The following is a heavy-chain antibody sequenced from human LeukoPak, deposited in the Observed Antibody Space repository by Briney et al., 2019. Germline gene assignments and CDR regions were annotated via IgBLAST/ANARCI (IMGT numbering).Heavy chain of an antibody. J-gene: IGHJ3*02. Sequence: GGSLRLSCAASGFTFSSYSMNWVRQAPGKGLEWVSSISSSSSYIYYADSVKGRFTISRDNAKNSLYLQMNSLRAEDTAVYYCARDADWSGYYSRPHDAFDIWGQGTMVTVSS. V-gene: IGHV3-21*01. CDR2: ISSSSSYI. D-gene: IGHD3-3*01. CDR3: ARDADWSGYYSRPHDAFDI. CDR1: GFTFSSYS.